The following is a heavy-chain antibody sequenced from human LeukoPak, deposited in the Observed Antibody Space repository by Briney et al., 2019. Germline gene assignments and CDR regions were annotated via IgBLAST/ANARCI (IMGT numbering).Heavy chain of an antibody. CDR1: GGSVSSGSYY. V-gene: IGHV4-61*01. Sequence: SETLSLTCTVSGGSVSSGSYYWSWIRQPPGKGLEWIRYIYYSGSTNYNPSLKSRVTISVDTSKNQFSLKLSSVTAADTAVYYCARGFDSSGYYYGPVDYWGQGTLVTVSS. J-gene: IGHJ4*02. CDR3: ARGFDSSGYYYGPVDY. D-gene: IGHD3-22*01. CDR2: IYYSGST.